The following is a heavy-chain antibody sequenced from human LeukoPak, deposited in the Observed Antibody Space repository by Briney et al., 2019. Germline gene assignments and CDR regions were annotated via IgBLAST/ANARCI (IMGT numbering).Heavy chain of an antibody. V-gene: IGHV2-5*01. CDR2: IYWNDDK. Sequence: ESGPTLVKPTQTLTLTCTFSGFSLSTSGVGVGWIRQPPGKALEWLALIYWNDDKRYSPSLKSRLTITKDTSKNQVVLTVTNMDPVDTATYYCAHRGGYKNSFDYWGQGTLVTVSS. D-gene: IGHD5-24*01. J-gene: IGHJ4*02. CDR1: GFSLSTSGVG. CDR3: AHRGGYKNSFDY.